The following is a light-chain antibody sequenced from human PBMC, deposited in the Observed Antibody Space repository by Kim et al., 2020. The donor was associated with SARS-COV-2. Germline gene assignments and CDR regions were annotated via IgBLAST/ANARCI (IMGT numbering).Light chain of an antibody. V-gene: IGLV2-14*03. J-gene: IGLJ3*02. CDR1: SSDIADYNS. Sequence: QSALTQPASVSGSPGQSITITCTATSSDIADYNSVSWYQQHPGKAPSLLIYDVNKRPSVISNRFSGSKSGDTASLTISGLQAEDEAGDYCSSYRIGTCVFDGGTQLTVL. CDR3: SSYRIGTCV. CDR2: DVN.